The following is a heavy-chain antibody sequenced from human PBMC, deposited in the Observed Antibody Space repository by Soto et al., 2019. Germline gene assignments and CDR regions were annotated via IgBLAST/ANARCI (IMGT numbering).Heavy chain of an antibody. V-gene: IGHV1-3*01. Sequence: ASVKVSCKASGYTFTNYAMNWLCQAPGQRLEWMGWINAGNGNTKYSQKFQGRVTITRDTSASTAYMELSSLRSEDTAMYYCARVPLFYGMDVWGQGTTVTVSS. CDR1: GYTFTNYA. J-gene: IGHJ6*02. D-gene: IGHD2-15*01. CDR3: ARVPLFYGMDV. CDR2: INAGNGNT.